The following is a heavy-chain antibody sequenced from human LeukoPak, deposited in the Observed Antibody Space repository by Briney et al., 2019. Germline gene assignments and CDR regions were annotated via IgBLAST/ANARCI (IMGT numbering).Heavy chain of an antibody. CDR1: VYIFTSYG. Sequence: GASVKVSCMASVYIFTSYGISWVRQAPGQGLDWMGWISAYNGNTNYAQKLQGRVTMTTDTSTSTAYMELRSLRSDDTAVYYCARINCSGGSCLDYWGQGTLVTVSS. CDR3: ARINCSGGSCLDY. D-gene: IGHD2-15*01. J-gene: IGHJ4*02. CDR2: ISAYNGNT. V-gene: IGHV1-18*01.